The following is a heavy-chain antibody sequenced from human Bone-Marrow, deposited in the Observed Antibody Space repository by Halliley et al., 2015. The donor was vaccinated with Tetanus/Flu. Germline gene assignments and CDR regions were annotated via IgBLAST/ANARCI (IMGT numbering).Heavy chain of an antibody. J-gene: IGHJ4*02. V-gene: IGHV4-59*01. CDR2: FYYSGSP. D-gene: IGHD4-17*01. CDR3: AGCLARDYAFAY. Sequence: LGWFGYFYYSGSPNYNPSLKGRVTLSIDTSKNPFSLRLSFVTAADPAVYYCAGCLARDYAFAYWGQGILVTVSS.